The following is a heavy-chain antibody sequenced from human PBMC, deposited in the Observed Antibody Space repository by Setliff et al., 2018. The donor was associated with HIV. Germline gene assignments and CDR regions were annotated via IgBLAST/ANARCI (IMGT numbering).Heavy chain of an antibody. J-gene: IGHJ4*02. V-gene: IGHV4-4*07. CDR1: GGSISDYY. D-gene: IGHD4-17*01. CDR3: VVRVYGPIEY. CDR2: VYSSGST. Sequence: SETLSLTCTVSGGSISDYYWTWIRQPAGKGLEWIGRVYSSGSTNCNPSLKSRVTMSVDTSTNQFSLKLNSVTAADTAVYYCVVRVYGPIEYWGQGNQVTVSS.